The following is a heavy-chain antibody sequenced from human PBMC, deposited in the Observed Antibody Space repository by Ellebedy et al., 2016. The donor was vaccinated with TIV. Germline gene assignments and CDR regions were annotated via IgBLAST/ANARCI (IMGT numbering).Heavy chain of an antibody. CDR2: IKQDGGET. CDR3: ATDGSYGDYVTPQHAFAI. Sequence: GESLKISCEASGFAFSSYWMSWVRQAPGKGLEWVANIKQDGGETYYVDSVKGRFTISRDNAKNSLYLQMNRLRAEDTAVFYCATDGSYGDYVTPQHAFAIWGQGTTVTVSS. J-gene: IGHJ3*02. D-gene: IGHD4-17*01. CDR1: GFAFSSYW. V-gene: IGHV3-7*01.